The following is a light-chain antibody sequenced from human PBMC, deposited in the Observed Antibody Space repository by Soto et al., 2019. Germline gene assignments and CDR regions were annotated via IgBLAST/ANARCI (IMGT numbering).Light chain of an antibody. V-gene: IGLV1-44*01. CDR1: SSNIGSYT. CDR3: AAWDDSLNGVV. J-gene: IGLJ2*01. CDR2: SNN. Sequence: QLVLTQPPSASGTPGQRVTISCSGSSSNIGSYTVNWYQQLPGAAPKLLIFSNNQRPSGVPDRFSGSKSGTSASLAISGLRSEDEADYYCAAWDDSLNGVVFGGGTKLTVL.